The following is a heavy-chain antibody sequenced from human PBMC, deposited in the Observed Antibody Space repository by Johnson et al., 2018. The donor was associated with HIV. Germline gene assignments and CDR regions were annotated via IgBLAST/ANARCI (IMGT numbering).Heavy chain of an antibody. Sequence: QVQLVESGGGVVQPGRSLRLSCAASGFTLSSYAMYWVRQAPGKGLEWVSFIRHDGTSEYYADAVKGRFTVSRDNSQNILYLHMNSLRTDDTAMYYCAKESDHFDAVASDIWGQGTMVTVSS. V-gene: IGHV3-30*02. D-gene: IGHD1-14*01. J-gene: IGHJ3*02. CDR2: IRHDGTSE. CDR1: GFTLSSYA. CDR3: AKESDHFDAVASDI.